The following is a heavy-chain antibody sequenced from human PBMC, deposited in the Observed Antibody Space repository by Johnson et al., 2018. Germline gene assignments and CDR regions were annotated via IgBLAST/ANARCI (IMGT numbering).Heavy chain of an antibody. Sequence: QVRLVQSGGGVVQPGRSLRLSCAASGFTFSSYGMHWVRQAPGKGLEWVPFIGTSTSSIHYADSVKGRFTISRDKSKNTVFLQMNSLRAEDTALYYCAKDRESGGACFQHWGQGTLGTVSS. J-gene: IGHJ1*01. CDR1: GFTFSSYG. D-gene: IGHD1-26*01. CDR2: IGTSTSSI. CDR3: AKDRESGGACFQH. V-gene: IGHV3-NL1*01.